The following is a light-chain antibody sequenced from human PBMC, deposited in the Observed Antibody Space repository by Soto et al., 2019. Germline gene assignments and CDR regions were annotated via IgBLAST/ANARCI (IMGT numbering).Light chain of an antibody. CDR2: DAY. V-gene: IGKV3-11*01. CDR3: QQRHMWTIT. Sequence: EVVLTHSPVTLSLSTGQRATLSCRASQSFRGLLAWYQQKPGQAPRLLIYDAYNRATGIPPRFSGSGSGTDFTLTISSLENEDSAVYYCQQRHMWTITFGQGTRLEIK. J-gene: IGKJ5*01. CDR1: QSFRGL.